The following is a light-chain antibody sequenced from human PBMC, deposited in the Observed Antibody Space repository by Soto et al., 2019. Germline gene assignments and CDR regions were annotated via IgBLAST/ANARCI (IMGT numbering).Light chain of an antibody. V-gene: IGLV1-44*01. CDR1: SSNIGSNT. CDR2: SNN. Sequence: QSVLTQPPSASGTPGQRVTISCSGSSSNIGSNTVNWYQQLPGTAPTLLIYSNNQRPSGVPDRFSGSKSGTSASLAISGLQSEDEADYYCAARGDSVNGDVFGTGTKGTVL. CDR3: AARGDSVNGDV. J-gene: IGLJ1*01.